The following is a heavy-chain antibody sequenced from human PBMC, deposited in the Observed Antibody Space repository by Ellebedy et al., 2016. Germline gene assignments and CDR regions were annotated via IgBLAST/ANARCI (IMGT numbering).Heavy chain of an antibody. CDR1: GFRFDDYG. Sequence: SLKISCAASGFRFDDYGMHWVRQAPGKGLEWVSSISWNSSTIAYADSVKGRFTISRDNSKNSLFLQMKSLRVEDMALYYCTKGEYSSAWSPFHYWGQGMLVIVSS. CDR2: ISWNSSTI. D-gene: IGHD6-19*01. V-gene: IGHV3-9*03. CDR3: TKGEYSSAWSPFHY. J-gene: IGHJ4*02.